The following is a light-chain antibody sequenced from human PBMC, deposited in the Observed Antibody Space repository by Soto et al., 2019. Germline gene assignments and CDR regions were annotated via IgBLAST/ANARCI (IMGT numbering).Light chain of an antibody. V-gene: IGLV1-44*01. CDR3: AAWDDSLNGPWV. CDR2: SNN. Sequence: QSVLTQPPSASGTPGQRVTISCSGSSSNIGSNTVNWYQQLPGTAPKLLIYSNNQRPSGVPDRFSGSKSGTSASLAISGLQSEDEADYYCAAWDDSLNGPWVFGGGTKATVL. CDR1: SSNIGSNT. J-gene: IGLJ3*02.